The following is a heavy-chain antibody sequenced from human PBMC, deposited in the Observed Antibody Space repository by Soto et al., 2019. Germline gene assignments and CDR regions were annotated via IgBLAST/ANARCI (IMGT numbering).Heavy chain of an antibody. CDR2: ISYDGSNK. D-gene: IGHD2-15*01. CDR1: GFTFSSYA. CDR3: ASLNQLAATPTVY. V-gene: IGHV3-30*09. J-gene: IGHJ4*02. Sequence: QVQLVESGGGVVQPGRSLRLSCAASGFTFSSYAMHWVRQAPGKGLEWVAVISYDGSNKYYADSVKGRFALSRDNSKNTLYLQMNILRAEETAVYYCASLNQLAATPTVYWGQGTLVTVSS.